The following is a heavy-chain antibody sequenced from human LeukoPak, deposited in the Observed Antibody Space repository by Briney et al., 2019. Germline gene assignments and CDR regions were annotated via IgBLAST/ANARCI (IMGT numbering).Heavy chain of an antibody. D-gene: IGHD5-24*01. CDR2: INPSSGST. J-gene: IGHJ5*02. CDR3: AREDPGDGEAFDP. V-gene: IGHV1-46*01. CDR1: GYIFTSYY. Sequence: ASVKVSCKTSGYIFTSYYLHWVRQAPGQGLEWMGIINPSSGSTSYAQKFQGRVSMTRDTSTSTIYMELSSLRSEDTAVYYCAREDPGDGEAFDPWGQGTLVTVSS.